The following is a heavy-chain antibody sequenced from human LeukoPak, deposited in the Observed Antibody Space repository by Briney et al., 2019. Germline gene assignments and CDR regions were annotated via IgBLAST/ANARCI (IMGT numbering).Heavy chain of an antibody. CDR1: GGSISTYY. CDR2: ISYTGST. J-gene: IGHJ5*02. Sequence: SETLSLTCNASGGSISTYYWSWIRQPPGKGLEWIGAISYTGSTSYNPSLNSRLTTSVETTKTKFPLKLNSVTGADTAVYYCARRSTSYMARQHGGWFDPWGQENLVTVSS. D-gene: IGHD3-10*01. CDR3: ARRSTSYMARQHGGWFDP. V-gene: IGHV4-59*08.